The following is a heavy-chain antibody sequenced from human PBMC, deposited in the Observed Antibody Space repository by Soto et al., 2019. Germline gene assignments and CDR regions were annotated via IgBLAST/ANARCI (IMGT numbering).Heavy chain of an antibody. V-gene: IGHV4-59*01. D-gene: IGHD3-9*01. CDR3: ARDGLFWFAEGTGTYGMDV. CDR1: GDSISYFY. J-gene: IGHJ6*02. Sequence: QVHLQESGPRLVKPSETLSLTCTISGDSISYFYWSWIRQPPGKGLEWLGYIYDSGSTNYNPSLSGRVTISVDTSKTQFSLKLNSVTAADTAVYYCARDGLFWFAEGTGTYGMDVWGQGTTVTVSS. CDR2: IYDSGST.